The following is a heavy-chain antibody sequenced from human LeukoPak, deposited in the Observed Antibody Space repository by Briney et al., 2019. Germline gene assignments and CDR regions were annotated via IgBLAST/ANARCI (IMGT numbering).Heavy chain of an antibody. J-gene: IGHJ4*02. CDR1: GFAFGDYW. D-gene: IGHD6-13*01. Sequence: QPGGSLRLSCAASGFAFGDYWMTWVRQAPGKGLEWVANIKKDGSEKYYVASVRGRFTISRDNAKSSLYLQMNSLRAEDTAVYYCASELPSSSWYDYWGQGTLVTVSS. CDR3: ASELPSSSWYDY. CDR2: IKKDGSEK. V-gene: IGHV3-7*01.